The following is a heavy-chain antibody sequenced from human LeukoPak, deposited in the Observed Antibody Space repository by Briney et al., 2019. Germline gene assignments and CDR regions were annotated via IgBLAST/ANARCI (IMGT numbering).Heavy chain of an antibody. CDR3: ARGIAAAGTPPDFDC. CDR2: IYYSGST. V-gene: IGHV4-59*08. Sequence: SETLSLTCTVSGGSISSYYWSWIRQPPGKGLEWIGYIYYSGSTNYNPSLKSRVTISVDTSKNQFSLKLSSVTAADTAVYYCARGIAAAGTPPDFDCWGQGTLVTVSS. J-gene: IGHJ4*02. D-gene: IGHD6-13*01. CDR1: GGSISSYY.